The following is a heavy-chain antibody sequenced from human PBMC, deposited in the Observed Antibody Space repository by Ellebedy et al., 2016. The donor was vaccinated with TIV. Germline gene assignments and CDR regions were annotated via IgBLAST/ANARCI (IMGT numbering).Heavy chain of an antibody. CDR3: ATGLTVALDS. CDR2: ISSGGTAI. CDR1: GFSFSSYE. V-gene: IGHV3-48*03. D-gene: IGHD4-23*01. J-gene: IGHJ4*02. Sequence: PGGSLRLSCVASGFSFSSYEMNWVRQAPGKGLEWISYISSGGTAIYYTDSVRGRFTISRDKAKKSLYLQMNSLRAEDTAVYYCATGLTVALDSWGQGTLVTVSS.